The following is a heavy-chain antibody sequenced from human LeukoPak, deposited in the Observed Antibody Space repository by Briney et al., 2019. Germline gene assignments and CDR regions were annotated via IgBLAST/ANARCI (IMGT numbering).Heavy chain of an antibody. D-gene: IGHD3-16*01. CDR3: ARDGGPQGPPDY. V-gene: IGHV4-39*07. J-gene: IGHJ4*02. CDR1: GGSISSSNYY. CDR2: IYYSGST. Sequence: PPETLSLTCTVSGGSISSSNYYRGWIRQPPGKGLEWIGNIYYSGSTYYNPSLKSRVTMSVDTSKNQFSLKLSSVTAADTAVYYCARDGGPQGPPDYWGQGTLVTVSS.